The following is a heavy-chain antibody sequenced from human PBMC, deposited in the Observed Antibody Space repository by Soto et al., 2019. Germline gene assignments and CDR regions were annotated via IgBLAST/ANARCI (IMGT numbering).Heavy chain of an antibody. CDR1: GYTFTGYY. V-gene: IGHV1-2*02. D-gene: IGHD3-10*01. J-gene: IGHJ3*01. CDR2: INPNSGGT. CDR3: ASEPGVGGATEFGFDG. Sequence: ASVKVSCPASGYTFTGYYMHWVRQAPGQGLEWMGWINPNSGGTNYAQKFQGRVTMTRDTSISTAYMELSRPRSADTAVYYCASEPGVGGATEFGFDGWGQAPTVT.